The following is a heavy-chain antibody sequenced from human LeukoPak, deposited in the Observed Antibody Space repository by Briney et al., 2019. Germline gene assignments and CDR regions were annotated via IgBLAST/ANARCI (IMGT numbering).Heavy chain of an antibody. Sequence: GGSLRLSCAASGFTFSSDAMSWVRQAPGKGLEWVSAISGSGGSTYYADSVKGRFTISRDNSKNTLYLQMNSLRAEDTAVYYCANLGPRLIVVVPAAIPALDDYWGQGTLVTVSS. D-gene: IGHD2-2*02. CDR2: ISGSGGST. CDR3: ANLGPRLIVVVPAAIPALDDY. CDR1: GFTFSSDA. V-gene: IGHV3-23*01. J-gene: IGHJ4*02.